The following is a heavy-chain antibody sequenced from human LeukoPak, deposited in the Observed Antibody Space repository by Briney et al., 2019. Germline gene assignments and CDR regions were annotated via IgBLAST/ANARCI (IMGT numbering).Heavy chain of an antibody. V-gene: IGHV1-69*02. Sequence: SVKVSCKASGGTFSSYTISWVRQAPGQGLEWMGRIIPILGIANYAEKFQGRVTITGDKSTNTAYMELSSLRSEDTAVYYCARYQYYYDSSGYPVDYWGQGTLVTVSS. CDR2: IIPILGIA. CDR3: ARYQYYYDSSGYPVDY. J-gene: IGHJ4*02. D-gene: IGHD3-22*01. CDR1: GGTFSSYT.